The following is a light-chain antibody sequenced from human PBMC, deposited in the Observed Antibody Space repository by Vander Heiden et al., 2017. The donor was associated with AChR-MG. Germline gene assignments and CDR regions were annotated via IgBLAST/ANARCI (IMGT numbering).Light chain of an antibody. CDR3: QQDDNLPDT. J-gene: IGKJ2*01. Sequence: DIQMTQSPSSLSASVGDRVTITCQASQDISNYLNWYQQKPGKAPKLLIYDASNLETGVQSRFSGSGSGTDFTFTISSLQPEDIATYYCQQDDNLPDTFGQGTKLEIK. CDR1: QDISNY. CDR2: DAS. V-gene: IGKV1-33*01.